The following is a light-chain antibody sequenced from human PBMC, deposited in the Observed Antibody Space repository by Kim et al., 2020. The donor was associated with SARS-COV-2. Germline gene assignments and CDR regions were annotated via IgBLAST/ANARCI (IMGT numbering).Light chain of an antibody. CDR2: DVN. CDR3: GSYTNSGTVI. Sequence: GQSITISCTGTSSDIGAYLYVSWYQQHPDKAPKLMIFDVNNRPSGISHRFSGAKSGNTASLTISGLQPEDEADYYCGSYTNSGTVIFGGGTQLTVL. J-gene: IGLJ2*01. CDR1: SSDIGAYLY. V-gene: IGLV2-14*03.